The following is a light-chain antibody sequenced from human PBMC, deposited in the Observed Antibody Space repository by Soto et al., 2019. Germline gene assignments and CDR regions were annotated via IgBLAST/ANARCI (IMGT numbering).Light chain of an antibody. CDR1: PSVSSY. Sequence: EIVLTQSPATLSLSPGERATLSCSASPSVSSYLAWYQQKPCQAPRLLIYDAFNRATGIPARCSARGSGTDFTLTISSLEPEDFAVYYCQQRSNWLLTCGGGTKVESK. CDR3: QQRSNWLLT. CDR2: DAF. J-gene: IGKJ4*01. V-gene: IGKV3-11*01.